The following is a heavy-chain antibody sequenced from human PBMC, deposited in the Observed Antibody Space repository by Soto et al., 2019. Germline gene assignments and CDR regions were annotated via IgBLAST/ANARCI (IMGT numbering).Heavy chain of an antibody. V-gene: IGHV3-23*01. Sequence: EVQLLESGGGLVQPGGSLRLSCAASGFTFSSYAMSWVRQAPGKGLEWVSAISGSGGSTYYADSMKGRFTISRDNSKNTLYLQMNSLRAEDTAVYYCAKIGRSTKRNYYYGMDVWGQGTTVTVSS. J-gene: IGHJ6*02. D-gene: IGHD2-2*01. CDR1: GFTFSSYA. CDR2: ISGSGGST. CDR3: AKIGRSTKRNYYYGMDV.